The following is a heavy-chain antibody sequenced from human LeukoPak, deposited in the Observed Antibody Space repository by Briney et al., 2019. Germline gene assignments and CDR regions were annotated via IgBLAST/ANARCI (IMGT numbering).Heavy chain of an antibody. CDR3: AKDTSIGKYCTSGVCSPFDY. Sequence: QSGGSLRLSCAGPGFTFSSYAMSWVRQAPGKGLEWVSAISDSGDYTYYADSVEGRFTISRDNSKNTLYLHVNSLRAEDTAVYYCAKDTSIGKYCTSGVCSPFDYWGQGTLVTVSS. V-gene: IGHV3-23*01. CDR2: ISDSGDYT. D-gene: IGHD2-8*01. CDR1: GFTFSSYA. J-gene: IGHJ4*02.